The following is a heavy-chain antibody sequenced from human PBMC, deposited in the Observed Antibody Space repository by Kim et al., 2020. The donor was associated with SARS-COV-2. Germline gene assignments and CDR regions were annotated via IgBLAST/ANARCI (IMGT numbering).Heavy chain of an antibody. CDR3: ARVYYGVTKS. V-gene: IGHV3-74*01. D-gene: IGHD3-10*01. Sequence: SGASYADSVKCRFSYSRGNAKNALYLQMSSLRAEETAVYYCARVYYGVTKSWGQGTLVTVSS. CDR2: SGA. J-gene: IGHJ4*02.